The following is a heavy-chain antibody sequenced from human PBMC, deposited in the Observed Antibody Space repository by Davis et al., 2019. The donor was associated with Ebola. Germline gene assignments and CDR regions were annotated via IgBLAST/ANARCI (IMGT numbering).Heavy chain of an antibody. Sequence: PGGSLRLSCAASGFTFSSYAMSWVRQAPGKGLEWVAVIWYDGSNKYYADSVKGRFTISRDNSKNTLYLQMNNLRAEDTAVYYCARALSGSYGGFDYWGQGTLVTVSS. CDR3: ARALSGSYGGFDY. J-gene: IGHJ4*02. CDR2: IWYDGSNK. D-gene: IGHD1-26*01. CDR1: GFTFSSYA. V-gene: IGHV3-33*08.